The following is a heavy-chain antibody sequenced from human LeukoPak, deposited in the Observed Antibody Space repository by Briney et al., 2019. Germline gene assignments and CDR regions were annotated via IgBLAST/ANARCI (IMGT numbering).Heavy chain of an antibody. Sequence: SVKVSCKASGRTFSSYAISWVRQAPGQGLEWMGGIIPIFGTANYAQKFQGRVTITADESTSTAYMELSSLRSEDTAVYYCATATRYFDWLLPLDYWGQGTLVTVSS. CDR3: ATATRYFDWLLPLDY. CDR2: IIPIFGTA. D-gene: IGHD3-9*01. J-gene: IGHJ4*02. CDR1: GRTFSSYA. V-gene: IGHV1-69*13.